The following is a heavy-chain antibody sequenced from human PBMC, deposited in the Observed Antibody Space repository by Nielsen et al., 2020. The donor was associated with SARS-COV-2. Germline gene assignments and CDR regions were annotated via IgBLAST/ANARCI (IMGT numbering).Heavy chain of an antibody. CDR1: GFTFSNYG. V-gene: IGHV3-30*03. J-gene: IGHJ4*02. Sequence: GESLKISCEASGFTFSNYGMHWVRQAPGQGLEWVAFISFDANNKYYGDSVKGRFTISRDNPKNTQYLQMNSLRPEDTAMYYCARDGPTRATATDYWGQGTLVIVSS. CDR3: ARDGPTRATATDY. CDR2: ISFDANNK. D-gene: IGHD5-24*01.